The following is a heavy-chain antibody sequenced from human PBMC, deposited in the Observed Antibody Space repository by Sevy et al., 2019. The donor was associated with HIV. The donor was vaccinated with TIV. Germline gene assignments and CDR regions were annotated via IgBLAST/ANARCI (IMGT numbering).Heavy chain of an antibody. J-gene: IGHJ4*02. CDR1: GFSVSSYG. CDR3: ARVPTYYYGSSTYFDY. Sequence: ASVKVSCKASGFSVSSYGFTWVRQAPGQGLEWMGWTGVYNGNSNSAQRLQGRVTLTTDTSTSTVYMELSGLKSDDTAVYYCARVPTYYYGSSTYFDYWGQGTPVTVSS. V-gene: IGHV1-18*01. CDR2: TGVYNGNS. D-gene: IGHD3-10*01.